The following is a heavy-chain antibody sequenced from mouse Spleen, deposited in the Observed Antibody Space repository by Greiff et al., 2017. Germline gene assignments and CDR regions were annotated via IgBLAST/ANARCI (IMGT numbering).Heavy chain of an antibody. CDR2: ISDGGSYT. CDR1: GFTFSDYY. J-gene: IGHJ4*01. CDR3: ARSDGYYPYYYAMDY. Sequence: EVMLVESGGGLVKPGGSLKLSCAASGFTFSDYYMYWVRQTPEKRLEWVATISDGGSYTYYPDSVKGRFTISRDNAKNNLYLQMSSLKSEDTAMYYCARSDGYYPYYYAMDYWGQGTSVTVSS. V-gene: IGHV5-4*02. D-gene: IGHD2-3*01.